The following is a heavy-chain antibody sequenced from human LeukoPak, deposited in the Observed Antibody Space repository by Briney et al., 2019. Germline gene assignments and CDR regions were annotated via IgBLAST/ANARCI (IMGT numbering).Heavy chain of an antibody. D-gene: IGHD2-21*02. CDR3: ARAPPRRCPGNDCYPIFDF. CDR1: GDSIISSY. V-gene: IGHV4-59*01. J-gene: IGHJ4*02. CDR2: MKFNAKT. Sequence: SETLSLTCTVSGDSIISSYWSWIRQPPGKGLEWIAYMKFNAKTDYNPPLKGRVTISLDTSKNQFSLILNSVTTADTAVYYCARAPPRRCPGNDCYPIFDFWGQGSLVTVSS.